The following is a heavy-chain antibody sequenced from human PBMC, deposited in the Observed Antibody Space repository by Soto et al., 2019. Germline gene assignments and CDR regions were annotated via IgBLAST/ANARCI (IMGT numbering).Heavy chain of an antibody. J-gene: IGHJ6*04. V-gene: IGHV3-30*18. Sequence: QVQLVESGGGEVQPGRSLTLSCAASGFTFSTYAMHWVRQTPGKGLEWVAGISCDGSNIVYSDSVKGRFTISRDNFTNTLPLQTNTVRAAATAAYSCAKDLPSYGDYVYYSYGMDVWGIATRVTVSS. CDR3: AKDLPSYGDYVYYSYGMDV. CDR1: GFTFSTYA. CDR2: ISCDGSNI. D-gene: IGHD4-17*01.